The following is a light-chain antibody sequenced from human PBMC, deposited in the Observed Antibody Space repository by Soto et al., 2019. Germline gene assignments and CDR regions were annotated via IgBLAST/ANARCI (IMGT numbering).Light chain of an antibody. CDR1: QSISIW. CDR2: TVS. Sequence: DIQMTQSPSTLSASVGDRVTITCRASQSISIWLAWYQQKPGKAPNLLIYTVSNLEGGVPSRFSGSGSGTEFTLTISSLQPDDFATYYCQQYSSGWTFGQGTKVDSK. V-gene: IGKV1-5*03. J-gene: IGKJ1*01. CDR3: QQYSSGWT.